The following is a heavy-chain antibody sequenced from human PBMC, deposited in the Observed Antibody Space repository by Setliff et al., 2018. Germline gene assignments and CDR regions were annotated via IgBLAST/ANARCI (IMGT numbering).Heavy chain of an antibody. J-gene: IGHJ5*02. CDR2: MNPNSGNT. Sequence: ASVKVSCKTSGYTFTNYDINWARQATGRGLEWMGWMNPNSGNTGYAQNFQGRVSMTRNTSISTAYMELNSLTSEDTAVYYCARSKVEAAMVKHNWFDPWGQGTLVTVSS. D-gene: IGHD5-18*01. CDR1: GYTFTNYD. V-gene: IGHV1-8*02. CDR3: ARSKVEAAMVKHNWFDP.